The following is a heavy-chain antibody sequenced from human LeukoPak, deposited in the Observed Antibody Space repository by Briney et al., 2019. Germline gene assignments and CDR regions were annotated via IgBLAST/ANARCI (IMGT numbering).Heavy chain of an antibody. D-gene: IGHD3-22*01. CDR3: ARDYYDSSGYGSSTFGMDV. V-gene: IGHV1-2*02. J-gene: IGHJ6*02. CDR1: GYTFTGYY. Sequence: GASVKVSCKASGYTFTGYYMHWVRQAPGQGLEWMGWINPNSGGTNYAQKFQGRVTMTRDTSISTAYMELSRLRSDDTAVYYCARDYYDSSGYGSSTFGMDVWGQGTTVTVSS. CDR2: INPNSGGT.